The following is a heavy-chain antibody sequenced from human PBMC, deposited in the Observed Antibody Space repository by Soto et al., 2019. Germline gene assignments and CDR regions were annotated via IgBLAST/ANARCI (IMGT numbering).Heavy chain of an antibody. CDR1: GFTFSSYG. CDR2: IWFDGNKK. CDR3: ARDSSGSYPPGNYYYGMDV. V-gene: IGHV3-33*01. Sequence: QVQLVESGGGVVQPGRSLRLSCAPSGFTFSSYGMHWVRQAPGKGLEWLAVIWFDGNKKFYADSVKGRFTISRDNSKNTLYLQVDSLRANYTAVYYCARDSSGSYPPGNYYYGMDVWGQGTTVTVSS. D-gene: IGHD3-22*01. J-gene: IGHJ6*02.